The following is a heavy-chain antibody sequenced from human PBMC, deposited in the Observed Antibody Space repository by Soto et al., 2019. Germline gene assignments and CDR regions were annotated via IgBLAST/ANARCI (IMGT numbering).Heavy chain of an antibody. V-gene: IGHV3-23*01. CDR3: AKDAVLRFLEWSTTLYYYGMDV. J-gene: IGHJ6*02. Sequence: PGGSLRLSCAASGFTFSSYAMSWVRQAPGKGLEWVSAISGSGGSTYYADSVKGRFTISRDSSKNTLYLQMNSLRAEDTAVYYCAKDAVLRFLEWSTTLYYYGMDVWGQGTTVTVSS. D-gene: IGHD3-3*01. CDR2: ISGSGGST. CDR1: GFTFSSYA.